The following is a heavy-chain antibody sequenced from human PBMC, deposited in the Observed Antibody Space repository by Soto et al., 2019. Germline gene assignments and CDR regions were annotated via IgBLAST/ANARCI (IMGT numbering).Heavy chain of an antibody. CDR1: RFISDNCG. J-gene: IGHJ4*02. D-gene: IGHD3-22*01. Sequence: GGSLRLSCAVSRFISDNCGMKWVRQAPGKGLEWVSGINWNSGRTGYADSVKGRLSISRDRAKNSLYLQMNSLRAEDTALYYCARDDYPYYDDSSGYHFDYWGQGTLVTVSS. CDR2: INWNSGRT. V-gene: IGHV3-20*04. CDR3: ARDDYPYYDDSSGYHFDY.